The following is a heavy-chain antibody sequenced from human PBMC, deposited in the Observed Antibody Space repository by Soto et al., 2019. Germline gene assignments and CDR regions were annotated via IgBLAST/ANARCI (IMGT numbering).Heavy chain of an antibody. D-gene: IGHD2-15*01. J-gene: IGHJ5*02. CDR2: ISASHGNR. CDR1: GYTFTSYG. CDR3: ARDIVYTNWFEP. Sequence: ASVKVSCKASGYTFTSYGISWVRQAPGQGLEWMGWISASHGNRSYAQKLQGRVTMTTDTSTSTAYMELRSLRSDDTAVYYCARDIVYTNWFEPWGQGTMVTVSS. V-gene: IGHV1-18*04.